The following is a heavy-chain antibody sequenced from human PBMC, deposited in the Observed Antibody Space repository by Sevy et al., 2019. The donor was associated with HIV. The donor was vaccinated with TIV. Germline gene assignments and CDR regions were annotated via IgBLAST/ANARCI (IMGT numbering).Heavy chain of an antibody. J-gene: IGHJ6*02. CDR2: LIGGGSRT. Sequence: GESLKISCAASGFSFSNYAMSWVRQAPGKGLEWVSTLIGGGSRTYYADSVTGRFTISRDNSRNTLYLQMSSLRAEDTAVYYCAKRRVQSGLSGGGANYGWDVCGQGTTVTVSS. CDR1: GFSFSNYA. D-gene: IGHD2-8*02. CDR3: AKRRVQSGLSGGGANYGWDV. V-gene: IGHV3-23*01.